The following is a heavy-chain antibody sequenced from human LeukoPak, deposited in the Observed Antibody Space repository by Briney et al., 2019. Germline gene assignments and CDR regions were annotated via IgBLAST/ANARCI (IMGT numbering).Heavy chain of an antibody. CDR1: GFTFSSYD. V-gene: IGHV3-13*04. Sequence: GGSLRLSCAASGFTFSSYDMHWVRQTTGKGLEWVSAINTAGGTYYPDSVRGRFTISRENAKDSFYLQMNSLTTGDTAVYYCARESFCGGDCPGYFDRRGRSTLVTVSS. J-gene: IGHJ2*01. CDR3: ARESFCGGDCPGYFDR. CDR2: INTAGGT. D-gene: IGHD2-21*02.